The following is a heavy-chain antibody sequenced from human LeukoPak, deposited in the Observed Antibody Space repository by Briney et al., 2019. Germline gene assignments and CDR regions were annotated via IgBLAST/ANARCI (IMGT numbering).Heavy chain of an antibody. CDR1: GFSLITTGMC. CDR2: IDWDDDE. V-gene: IGHV2-70*11. J-gene: IGHJ4*02. Sequence: SGPTLVNPTQTLTLTCTFSGFSLITTGMCVSWVRQPPGKALEWLARIDWDDDEYYSASLKTRLTISKDTSKNQVVLTMTNMDPVDTGTYYCVRMSPRGLDYWGQGTLVTVSS. CDR3: VRMSPRGLDY. D-gene: IGHD2-15*01.